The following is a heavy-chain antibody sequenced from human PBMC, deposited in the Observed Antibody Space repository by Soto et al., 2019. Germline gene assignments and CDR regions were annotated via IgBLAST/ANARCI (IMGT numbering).Heavy chain of an antibody. V-gene: IGHV4-59*08. CDR3: ARPPLSSGYSSSWYNHYYMDV. D-gene: IGHD6-13*01. J-gene: IGHJ6*03. CDR2: IYYSGST. Sequence: PSETLSLTCTASGGSISSYYWSWIRQPPGKGLEWIGYIYYSGSTNYNPSLKSRVTISVDTSKNQFSLKLSSVTAADTAVYYCARPPLSSGYSSSWYNHYYMDVWGKGTTVTVSS. CDR1: GGSISSYY.